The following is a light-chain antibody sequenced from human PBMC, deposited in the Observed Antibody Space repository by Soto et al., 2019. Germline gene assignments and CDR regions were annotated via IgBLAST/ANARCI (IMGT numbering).Light chain of an antibody. CDR3: QQYNNWPLIT. CDR1: QSVRSK. CDR2: GAS. Sequence: EIVMTQSPATLSVSPGERATLSCRASQSVRSKLAWYHQKPGQAPRLLIYGASTRANGVPARFSGSGSGTEFSLTISSLQSEDFAVYHCQQYNNWPLITFGQGTRLEIK. J-gene: IGKJ5*01. V-gene: IGKV3-15*01.